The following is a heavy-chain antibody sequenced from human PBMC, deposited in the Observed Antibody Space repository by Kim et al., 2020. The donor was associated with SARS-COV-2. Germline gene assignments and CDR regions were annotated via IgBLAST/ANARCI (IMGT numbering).Heavy chain of an antibody. J-gene: IGHJ4*02. CDR2: ISSSSSTI. V-gene: IGHV3-48*02. Sequence: GGSLRLSCAASGFTFSSYSMNWVRQAPGKGLEWVSYISSSSSTIYYADSVKGRFTISRDNAKNSLYLQMNSLRDEDTAVYYCARDPTMVRGVSYFDYWGQGTLATVSS. CDR3: ARDPTMVRGVSYFDY. D-gene: IGHD3-10*01. CDR1: GFTFSSYS.